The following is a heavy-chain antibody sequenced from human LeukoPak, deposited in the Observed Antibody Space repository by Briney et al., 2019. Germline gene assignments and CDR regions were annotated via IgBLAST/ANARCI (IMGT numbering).Heavy chain of an antibody. V-gene: IGHV4-38-2*02. J-gene: IGHJ4*02. CDR3: ARDGGSGPFDY. Sequence: SETLSLTCTVSGYSITSGYYWGWIRQSPGKGLEWIASVYHSGNTYYNPSLPSRVTMPVDTSKNQFSLKLSSVTAADTAVYYCARDGGSGPFDYWGQGALVTVSS. CDR1: GYSITSGYY. CDR2: VYHSGNT. D-gene: IGHD6-19*01.